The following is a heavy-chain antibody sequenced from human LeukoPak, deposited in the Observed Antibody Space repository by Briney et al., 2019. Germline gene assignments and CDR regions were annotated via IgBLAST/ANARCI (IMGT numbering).Heavy chain of an antibody. CDR3: ARGGYFDY. Sequence: SETLSLTCAVYGGSFSGYFWNWIRQPPGKGLEWIGEINHSGSTNYNPSLKSRATISVDTSKNQFSLKLSSVTAADTAVYYCARGGYFDYWGQGTLVTVSS. CDR2: INHSGST. J-gene: IGHJ4*02. V-gene: IGHV4-34*01. CDR1: GGSFSGYF.